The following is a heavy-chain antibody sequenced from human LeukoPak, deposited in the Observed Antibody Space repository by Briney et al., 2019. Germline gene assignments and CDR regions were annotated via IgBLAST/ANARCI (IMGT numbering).Heavy chain of an antibody. CDR1: GGSISSYY. D-gene: IGHD3/OR15-3a*01. V-gene: IGHV4-59*01. Sequence: SETLSLTCTVSGGSISSYYWSWLRQPPGKGLEWIGYIYYSGSTNYNPSLKSRVTISVDTSKNQFSLKLSSVTAADTAVYYCARSHSVWTSFDYWGQGTLVTVSS. J-gene: IGHJ4*02. CDR3: ARSHSVWTSFDY. CDR2: IYYSGST.